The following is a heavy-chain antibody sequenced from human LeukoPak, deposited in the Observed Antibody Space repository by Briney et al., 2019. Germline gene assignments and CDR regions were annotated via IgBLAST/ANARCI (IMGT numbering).Heavy chain of an antibody. Sequence: PGGSLRLSCAASGFTFSSYAMHWVRQAPGKGLEWVAVISYDGSNKYYADSVKGRFTISRDSSKNTVFLQMNSLRAEDTAVYYCAREYEDANTFRNYGMDVWGQGTTVTVSS. J-gene: IGHJ6*02. CDR1: GFTFSSYA. V-gene: IGHV3-30*14. D-gene: IGHD2/OR15-2a*01. CDR2: ISYDGSNK. CDR3: AREYEDANTFRNYGMDV.